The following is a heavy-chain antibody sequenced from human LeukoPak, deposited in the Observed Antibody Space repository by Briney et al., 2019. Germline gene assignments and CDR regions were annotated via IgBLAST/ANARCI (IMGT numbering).Heavy chain of an antibody. V-gene: IGHV4-59*01. Sequence: SETLSLTCTVSGGSISSYYWSWVRQPPGKGLEWIGYIYYSGSTNYNPSLKSRVTISVDTSKNQFSLKLSSVTAADTAVYYCARGLPPFDYWGQGTLVTVSS. CDR3: ARGLPPFDY. CDR2: IYYSGST. CDR1: GGSISSYY. J-gene: IGHJ4*02.